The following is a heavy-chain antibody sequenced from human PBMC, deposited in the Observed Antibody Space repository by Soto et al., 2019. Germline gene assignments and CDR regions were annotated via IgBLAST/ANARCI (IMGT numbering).Heavy chain of an antibody. CDR3: VLGGARYCSGGSCYPVPY. CDR2: IKQDGSEK. J-gene: IGHJ4*02. Sequence: SLRLSCAASGFTFSSYWIICVLQNPVKVLEWVANIKQDGSEKYYVDSVKGRFTISRDNAKNSLYLQMNSLRAEDTAVYYCVLGGARYCSGGSCYPVPYWGQGTLVTVSS. D-gene: IGHD2-15*01. CDR1: GFTFSSYW. V-gene: IGHV3-7*05.